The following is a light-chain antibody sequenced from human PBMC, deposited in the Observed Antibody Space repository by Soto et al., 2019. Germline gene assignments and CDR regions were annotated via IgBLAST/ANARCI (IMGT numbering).Light chain of an antibody. J-gene: IGKJ1*01. CDR2: AAS. Sequence: DIQMTQSPSSVSASVGDRATITCRASQGISRWLAWYQQKPGKAPKLLIYAASSLQSGVPSRFSGSGSGTDFTLTISSLQPEDFATYYCQQANSFPLTFGQGTKVDIK. CDR1: QGISRW. CDR3: QQANSFPLT. V-gene: IGKV1-12*01.